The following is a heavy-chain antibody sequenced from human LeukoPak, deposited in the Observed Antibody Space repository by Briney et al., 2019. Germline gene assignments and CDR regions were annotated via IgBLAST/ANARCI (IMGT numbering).Heavy chain of an antibody. V-gene: IGHV4-61*01. CDR3: ARVSSWYWFDP. D-gene: IGHD6-13*01. CDR2: IYYSGST. CDR1: GGSVSSGSYY. Sequence: PSETLSLTCTVSGGSVSSGSYYWSWIRQPPGKGLERIGYIYYSGSTNYNPSLKSRVTISVDTSKNQFSLKLSSVTAADTAVYYCARVSSWYWFDPWGQGTLVTVSS. J-gene: IGHJ5*02.